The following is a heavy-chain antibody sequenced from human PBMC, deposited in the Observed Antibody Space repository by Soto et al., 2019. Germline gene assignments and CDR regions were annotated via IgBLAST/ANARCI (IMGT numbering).Heavy chain of an antibody. Sequence: QVQLQESGPGLVKPSGTLSLTCTVAGDSLSSSSSWWSWVRQFPGKGLEWIGEIYHTGYTKYNPSVKGRVXXSXDVXKSQFSLKVSSVIAADTAVYYCARSAGYSSGWYNYWGQGTLVSVSS. V-gene: IGHV4-4*02. CDR1: GDSLSSSSSW. CDR2: IYHTGYT. J-gene: IGHJ4*02. CDR3: ARSAGYSSGWYNY. D-gene: IGHD6-13*01.